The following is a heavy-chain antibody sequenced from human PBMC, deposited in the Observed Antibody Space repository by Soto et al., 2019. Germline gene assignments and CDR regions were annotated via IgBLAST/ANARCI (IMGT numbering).Heavy chain of an antibody. V-gene: IGHV3-11*06. J-gene: IGHJ5*02. D-gene: IGHD3-9*01. CDR2: ISSTSTYT. Sequence: QVKLVESGGGLVEPGGSLRLSCTATGFNFSDFYMSWLRQAPGKGLEWISYISSTSTYTNYAHSVQGRFTISRDNSKQSLYLQLHNLRAGDSAVYYCARDHYEILTGSGWFGPWGLGTLVTVSS. CDR1: GFNFSDFY. CDR3: ARDHYEILTGSGWFGP.